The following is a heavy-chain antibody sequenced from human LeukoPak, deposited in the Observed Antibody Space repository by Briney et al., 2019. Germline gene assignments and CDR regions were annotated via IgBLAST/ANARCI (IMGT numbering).Heavy chain of an antibody. CDR2: IIPIFGTA. CDR1: GGTFSSYA. J-gene: IGHJ4*02. V-gene: IGHV1-69*01. Sequence: ASVKVSCKAYGGTFSSYAISWVRQAPGQGLEWMGGIIPIFGTANYAQKFQGRVTITADESTSTAYMELSSLRSEDTAVYYCAGYYYDSSGYYYEADYWGQGTLVTVSS. D-gene: IGHD3-22*01. CDR3: AGYYYDSSGYYYEADY.